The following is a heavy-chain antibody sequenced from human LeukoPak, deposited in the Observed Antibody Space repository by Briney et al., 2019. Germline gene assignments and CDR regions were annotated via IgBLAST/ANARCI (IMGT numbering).Heavy chain of an antibody. Sequence: GGSLRLSCAASGFTVSSNYMSWVRQAPGKGLEWVSVIYSGGSTYYADSVKGRFTISRDNSKNTLYLQMNSLRAEDTAVYYCAREEYYGSGSYFMDVWGQGTTVTVSS. CDR3: AREEYYGSGSYFMDV. D-gene: IGHD3-10*01. V-gene: IGHV3-66*01. CDR2: IYSGGST. J-gene: IGHJ6*03. CDR1: GFTVSSNY.